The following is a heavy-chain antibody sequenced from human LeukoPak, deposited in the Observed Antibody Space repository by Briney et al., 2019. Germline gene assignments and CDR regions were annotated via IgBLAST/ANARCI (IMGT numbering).Heavy chain of an antibody. CDR1: GFSFSSYS. Sequence: GGSLRISCAASGFSFSSYSFNWVRQAPGKGLEWVSYISRIISYADPVKGRFTISRDNSKNTLYLQMNSLRAEDTAVYYCAKDSFIAYCGGDCYSDDAFDIWGQGTMVTVSS. CDR2: ISRII. J-gene: IGHJ3*02. V-gene: IGHV3-48*01. CDR3: AKDSFIAYCGGDCYSDDAFDI. D-gene: IGHD2-21*02.